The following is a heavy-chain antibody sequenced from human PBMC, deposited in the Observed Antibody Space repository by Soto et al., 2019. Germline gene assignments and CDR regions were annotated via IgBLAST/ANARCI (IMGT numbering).Heavy chain of an antibody. D-gene: IGHD2-15*01. CDR2: ISAYNGNT. CDR1: GYTFTSCG. V-gene: IGHV1-18*01. Sequence: GASVKVSCKASGYTFTSCGISWVRQAPGQGLEWMGWISAYNGNTNYAQKLQGRVTMTTDTSTSTAYMELRSLRSDDTAVYYCARDQRYCSGGSCRAYWGQGTLVTVSS. J-gene: IGHJ4*02. CDR3: ARDQRYCSGGSCRAY.